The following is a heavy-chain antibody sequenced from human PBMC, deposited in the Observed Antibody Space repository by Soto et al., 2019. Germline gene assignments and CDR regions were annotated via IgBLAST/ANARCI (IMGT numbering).Heavy chain of an antibody. CDR3: TTGRYTYGGLDY. D-gene: IGHD5-18*01. V-gene: IGHV3-15*01. CDR1: GLPFSNTW. Sequence: EVQLVESGGGLVKPGGSLTLSCAVSGLPFSNTWMTWVRQAPGRGLEWVGRIKNKIDDGGTIDYATPVKGRFTISRDDSKNTVYLRMNSLKPEDTAVYYCTTGRYTYGGLDYWGQGTLVTVSS. J-gene: IGHJ4*02. CDR2: IKNKIDDGGTI.